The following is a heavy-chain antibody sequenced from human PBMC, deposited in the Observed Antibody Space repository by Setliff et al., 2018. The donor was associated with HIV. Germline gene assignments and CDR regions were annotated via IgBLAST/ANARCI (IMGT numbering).Heavy chain of an antibody. CDR3: ARQMPIPGIAITPVDY. D-gene: IGHD5-12*01. Sequence: SETLSLTCAVFGGSFTDIGGSFTDYYWIWIRQPPGKGLEWIGEINHSGSTHYNPSLKSRFTISVDTSKSQFSLTLTSVTAADTAVYYCARQMPIPGIAITPVDYWGQGALVTVSS. V-gene: IGHV4-34*01. CDR2: INHSGST. CDR1: GGSFTDIGGSFTDYY. J-gene: IGHJ4*02.